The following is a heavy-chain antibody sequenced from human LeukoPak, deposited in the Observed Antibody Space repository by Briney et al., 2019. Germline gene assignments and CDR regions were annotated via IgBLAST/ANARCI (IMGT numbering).Heavy chain of an antibody. J-gene: IGHJ4*02. D-gene: IGHD2-8*01. Sequence: GGSLRLSCAASGFTFSSYEVNWVRQAPGKGLEWVSYISRSGSTIHYADSVKGRFTISRDNAKNSLYLQMNSLRAEDTAVYYCASSLQTSSPVLMANPFAYWGQGTLVTVSS. CDR1: GFTFSSYE. CDR2: ISRSGSTI. V-gene: IGHV3-48*03. CDR3: ASSLQTSSPVLMANPFAY.